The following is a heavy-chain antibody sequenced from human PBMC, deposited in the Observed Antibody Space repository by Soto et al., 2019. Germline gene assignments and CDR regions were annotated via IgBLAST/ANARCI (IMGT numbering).Heavy chain of an antibody. CDR1: GFTFDDYA. CDR3: AKGVGYSGYDYPDGAVAGRFDY. J-gene: IGHJ4*02. CDR2: ISWNSGSI. D-gene: IGHD5-12*01. Sequence: PGWSLRLSCAASGFTFDDYAMHWVRQAPGKGLEWVSGISWNSGSIGYADSVKGRFTISRDNAKNSLYLQMNSLRAEDTALYYCAKGVGYSGYDYPDGAVAGRFDYSGQGTLVTVSS. V-gene: IGHV3-9*01.